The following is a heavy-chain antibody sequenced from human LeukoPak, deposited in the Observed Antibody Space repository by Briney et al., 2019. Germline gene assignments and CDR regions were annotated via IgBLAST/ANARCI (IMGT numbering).Heavy chain of an antibody. V-gene: IGHV3-23*01. D-gene: IGHD6-19*01. CDR2: ISGSADKT. Sequence: GGSLRLSCAASGFTFINYVMNWVRQAPGKGLEWVPSISGSADKTYDADSVKGRFTISRDNSKNTLSLQMNSLRVEDTAVYYCARRGGSRGWGAFDIWGQGTIVTVSS. CDR1: GFTFINYV. J-gene: IGHJ3*02. CDR3: ARRGGSRGWGAFDI.